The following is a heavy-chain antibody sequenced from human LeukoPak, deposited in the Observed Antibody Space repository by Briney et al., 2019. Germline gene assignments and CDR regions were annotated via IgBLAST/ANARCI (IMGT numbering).Heavy chain of an antibody. CDR2: IESDGAST. CDR3: ARGYFHGSIDY. D-gene: IGHD2-2*03. CDR1: GFTFSTYW. V-gene: IGHV3-74*01. J-gene: IGHJ4*02. Sequence: VGSLRLSCAASGFTFSTYWLHWVRQVPGKGLVWVSRIESDGASTTYADSVKGRFTISRDNAKNTLYLQMNSLRVEDTAVYYCARGYFHGSIDYWGQGTLVTVSS.